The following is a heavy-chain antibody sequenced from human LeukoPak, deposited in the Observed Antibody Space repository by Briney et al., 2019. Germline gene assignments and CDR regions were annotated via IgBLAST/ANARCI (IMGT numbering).Heavy chain of an antibody. CDR3: AKSKSGYSYFDY. J-gene: IGHJ4*02. D-gene: IGHD3-3*01. CDR2: ISGSGGST. CDR1: GFTFSSYA. V-gene: IGHV3-23*01. Sequence: GSLRLSCAASGFTFSSYALSWVRQAPGRGLDWVSAISGSGGSTYYAGSVKGRFTISRDNSKNTLYLQMNSLRAEDTAVYYCAKSKSGYSYFDYWGQGTLVTVSS.